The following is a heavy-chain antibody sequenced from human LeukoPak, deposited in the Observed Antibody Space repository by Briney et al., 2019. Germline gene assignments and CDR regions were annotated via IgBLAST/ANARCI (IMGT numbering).Heavy chain of an antibody. Sequence: ASVKVSCKASGYTFTSYGISWVRQAPGQGLEWIGWINTNTGNPTYAQGLAGRFVFSLDTSVSTAYLQINSLKAEDTAVYYCARELAAAAYDVFDIWGQGTMVTVSS. CDR1: GYTFTSYG. CDR2: INTNTGNP. D-gene: IGHD6-13*01. CDR3: ARELAAAAYDVFDI. V-gene: IGHV7-4-1*02. J-gene: IGHJ3*02.